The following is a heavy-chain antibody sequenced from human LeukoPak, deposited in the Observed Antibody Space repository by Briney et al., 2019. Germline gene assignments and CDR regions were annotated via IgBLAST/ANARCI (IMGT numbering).Heavy chain of an antibody. Sequence: GASVKVSCKASGYTFTSYGISWVRQAPGQGLEWMEWISAYNGNTNYARKLQGRVTMTTDTSTSTAYMELRSLRSDDTAVYYCARDGRIAAADYYYYGMDVWGQGTTVTVSS. CDR2: ISAYNGNT. D-gene: IGHD6-13*01. J-gene: IGHJ6*02. CDR3: ARDGRIAAADYYYYGMDV. V-gene: IGHV1-18*01. CDR1: GYTFTSYG.